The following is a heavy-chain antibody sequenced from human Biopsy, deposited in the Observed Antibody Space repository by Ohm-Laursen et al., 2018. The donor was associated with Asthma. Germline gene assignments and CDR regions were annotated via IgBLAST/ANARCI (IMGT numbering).Heavy chain of an antibody. V-gene: IGHV1-69*13. D-gene: IGHD5-12*01. CDR1: GDSFSNYA. J-gene: IGHJ6*02. CDR2: LIPVLGTP. Sequence: LVKVSCKTSGDSFSNYAISWVRQAPGQGLEWMGGLIPVLGTPDHAQMFEGRVTITADESTSTAYMELSSLSSEDTAVYYCARGYSGSDRIVYYYSGLEVWGQGTTVTVSS. CDR3: ARGYSGSDRIVYYYSGLEV.